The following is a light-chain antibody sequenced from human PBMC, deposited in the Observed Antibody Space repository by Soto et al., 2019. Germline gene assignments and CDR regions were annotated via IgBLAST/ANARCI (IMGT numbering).Light chain of an antibody. Sequence: LTQDASVSGSPGQSITISCTGTSSDVGGFNYVSWYQQHPGKAPKLMIYDVFTRPSGVSNRFSGSKSGNTASLTISALQAEDEADYYCTSWTSTSTYVLGSGTKVTVL. CDR1: SSDVGGFNY. J-gene: IGLJ1*01. CDR3: TSWTSTSTYV. V-gene: IGLV2-14*03. CDR2: DVF.